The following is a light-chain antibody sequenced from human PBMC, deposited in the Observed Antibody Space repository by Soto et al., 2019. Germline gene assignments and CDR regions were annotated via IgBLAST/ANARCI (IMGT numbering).Light chain of an antibody. Sequence: QSALTQPASVSGSPGQSITFSCTGTNGDIGNYDLVSWYQQHPGKAPKLMISEVTKRPSGISNRFSGSKSGNTASLTISGLQAEDEADYYCCSYAGSNTDVFGTGTKLTVL. CDR1: NGDIGNYDL. CDR2: EVT. V-gene: IGLV2-23*02. J-gene: IGLJ1*01. CDR3: CSYAGSNTDV.